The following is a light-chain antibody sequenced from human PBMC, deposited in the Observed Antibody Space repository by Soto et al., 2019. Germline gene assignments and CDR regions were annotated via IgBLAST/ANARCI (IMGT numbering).Light chain of an antibody. Sequence: QSALTQPASVSGSPGQSITISCTGTSSDVGGYNYVSWYQQHPGKAPKLMIFEVNNRPSGVSNRFSGSKSGNTAYLTISGIQAEDEADYYCSSYTSSSTPSYVCGTGTKVTVL. CDR2: EVN. J-gene: IGLJ1*01. V-gene: IGLV2-14*01. CDR3: SSYTSSSTPSYV. CDR1: SSDVGGYNY.